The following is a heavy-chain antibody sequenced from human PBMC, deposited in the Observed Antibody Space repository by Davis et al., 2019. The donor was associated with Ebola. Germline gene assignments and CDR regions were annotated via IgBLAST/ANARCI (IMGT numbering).Heavy chain of an antibody. D-gene: IGHD3-16*01. J-gene: IGHJ4*02. CDR3: ASALHLGELSLSR. CDR1: GGSISSYY. CDR2: IFYSGST. V-gene: IGHV4-59*01. Sequence: SETLSLTCTVSGGSISSYYWSWIRQPPGKGLECLGNIFYSGSTSYHPSLKSRVSISLDTSKNQISLELSSVTAADTAIYYCASALHLGELSLSRWGQGTLVTVSS.